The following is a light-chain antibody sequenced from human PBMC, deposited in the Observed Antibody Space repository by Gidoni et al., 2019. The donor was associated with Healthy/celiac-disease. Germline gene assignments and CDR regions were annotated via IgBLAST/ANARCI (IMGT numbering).Light chain of an antibody. CDR1: QSISSY. CDR3: QQSYSTPWT. CDR2: AAS. J-gene: IGKJ1*01. V-gene: IGKV1-39*01. Sequence: DIQMTQSPSSLSASVGDRVTITCRASQSISSYLNWYQQKPGKAPKLLIYAASSLQSGVPSRFSVSGSGTDFTLTISSLQPEDFATYYCQQSYSTPWTFXXXTKVEIK.